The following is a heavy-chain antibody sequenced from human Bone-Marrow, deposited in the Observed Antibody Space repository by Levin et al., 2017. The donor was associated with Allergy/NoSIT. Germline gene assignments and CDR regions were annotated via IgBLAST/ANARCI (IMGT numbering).Heavy chain of an antibody. CDR2: ISSSGGDL. CDR1: GFTFVSYD. D-gene: IGHD2-21*02. Sequence: GGSLRLSCEASGFTFVSYDMNWVRQAPGKGLEWVSYISSSGGDLYYADSVKGRFTISRDNAKNSLFLQMDSLRAEDTAVYYCARGDGCGGDCYYFYGMDVWGQGTTVTVSS. J-gene: IGHJ6*02. V-gene: IGHV3-21*01. CDR3: ARGDGCGGDCYYFYGMDV.